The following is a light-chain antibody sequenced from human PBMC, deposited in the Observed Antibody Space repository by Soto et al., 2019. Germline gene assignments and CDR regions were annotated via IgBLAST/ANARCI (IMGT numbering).Light chain of an antibody. V-gene: IGKV3-20*01. CDR2: VAS. Sequence: EIVLTQSPGTLSLSPGERATLSCRTSQSVSSSYLAWYQQKPGQAPRLLVYVASSRATGIPDRFSGSGSGTDFTLTISRLEPEDFAVYYCQQYGGSLTFGGGTKVDNK. J-gene: IGKJ4*01. CDR1: QSVSSSY. CDR3: QQYGGSLT.